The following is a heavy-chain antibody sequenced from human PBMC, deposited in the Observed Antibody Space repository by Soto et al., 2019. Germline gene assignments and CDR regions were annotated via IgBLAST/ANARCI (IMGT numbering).Heavy chain of an antibody. CDR3: AKDPGLATADYYYMDV. CDR1: GFTFSSYA. CDR2: ISGSGGST. J-gene: IGHJ6*03. Sequence: GGSLRLSCAASGFTFSSYAMSWVRQAPGKGLEWVSAISGSGGSTYYADSVKGRFTISRDNSKNTLYLQMNSLRAEDTAVYYCAKDPGLATADYYYMDVWGKGTTVTVSS. V-gene: IGHV3-23*01. D-gene: IGHD5-12*01.